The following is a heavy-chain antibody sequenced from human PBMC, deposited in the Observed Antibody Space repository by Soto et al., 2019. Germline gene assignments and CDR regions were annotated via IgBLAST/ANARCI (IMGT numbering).Heavy chain of an antibody. Sequence: GESLKISCKASGHNFTAFWIHWVRQVPGKGLEWLGKIDPSDSYTNYSPSFEGHVTISTDNSITTAYLQWSSLRASDTALYFCARVRKNWFDSWAQGTMVTVSS. CDR1: GHNFTAFW. CDR3: ARVRKNWFDS. J-gene: IGHJ5*01. V-gene: IGHV5-10-1*01. CDR2: IDPSDSYT.